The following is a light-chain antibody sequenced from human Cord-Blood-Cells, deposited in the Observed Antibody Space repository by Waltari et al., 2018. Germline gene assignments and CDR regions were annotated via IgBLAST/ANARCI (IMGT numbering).Light chain of an antibody. Sequence: AIRMTQSPSSFSASTGDRVTITCRASQGISNYLAWYQQKPGKAPKLLIYAASTLQSGVPSRFRGSGSGTAFTLTISCLQSEDFATYYCQQYYSYPWTFGQGTKVEIK. CDR1: QGISNY. CDR2: AAS. J-gene: IGKJ1*01. V-gene: IGKV1-8*01. CDR3: QQYYSYPWT.